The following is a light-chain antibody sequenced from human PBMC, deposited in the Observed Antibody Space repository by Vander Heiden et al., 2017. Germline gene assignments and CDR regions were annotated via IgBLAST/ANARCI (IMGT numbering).Light chain of an antibody. Sequence: VMTQSPATLSVSPGERATLSCRASQSVSSSLAWYQQKPGQAPRLLIYGASTRATGIPARFSGSGSGTEFTLTISSLQSEDFAVYYCQQDNNWSRTFGGGTKVEIK. CDR3: QQDNNWSRT. J-gene: IGKJ4*02. V-gene: IGKV3-15*01. CDR2: GAS. CDR1: QSVSSS.